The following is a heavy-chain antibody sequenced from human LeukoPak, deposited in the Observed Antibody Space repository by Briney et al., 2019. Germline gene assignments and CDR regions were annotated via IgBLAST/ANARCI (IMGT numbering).Heavy chain of an antibody. D-gene: IGHD3-10*01. CDR3: ARLAPYYGSGII. V-gene: IGHV3-7*01. J-gene: IGHJ3*02. CDR2: IKEDGSEK. CDR1: GSTFSLYW. Sequence: GGSLRLSCAASGSTFSLYWMSWVRQAPGKGLEWVATIKEDGSEKYYVDSVKGRFTISRDNAKNSLYLEMNSLRAEDTAVYHCARLAPYYGSGIIWGQRTMVTVSS.